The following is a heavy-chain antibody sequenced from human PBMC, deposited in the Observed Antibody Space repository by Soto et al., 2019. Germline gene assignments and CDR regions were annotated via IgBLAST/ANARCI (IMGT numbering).Heavy chain of an antibody. V-gene: IGHV3-48*02. CDR2: ISSSSTTI. J-gene: IGHJ4*02. CDR1: GFTFSSYN. CDR3: ASSDGYLQTYYFDY. D-gene: IGHD5-12*01. Sequence: VQLVESGGGLVQPGGSLRLSCAASGFTFSSYNMNWVRQAPGKGLAWVSYISSSSTTIYYADSVKGRFTISRDNAKNSLYLQMNSLRDEDTAVYYCASSDGYLQTYYFDYWGQGTLVTVSS.